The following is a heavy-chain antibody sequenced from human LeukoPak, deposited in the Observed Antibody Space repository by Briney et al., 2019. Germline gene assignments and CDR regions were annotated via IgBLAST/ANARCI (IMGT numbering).Heavy chain of an antibody. CDR3: TKTTTGYSSGQYPGWPADH. Sequence: GGSLRLSCTASGFTFNNYAMYWVRQAPRKELEWVAGIKGRFTISRDNSKNTVYLQMDSLRGEDTALYYCTKTTTGYSSGQYPGWPADHWGQGALVTVSS. CDR1: GFTFNNYA. J-gene: IGHJ4*02. V-gene: IGHV3-23*01. D-gene: IGHD3-22*01. CDR2: I.